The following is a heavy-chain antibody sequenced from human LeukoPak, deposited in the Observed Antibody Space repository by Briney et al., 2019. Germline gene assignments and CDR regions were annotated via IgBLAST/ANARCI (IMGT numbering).Heavy chain of an antibody. V-gene: IGHV3-43*02. CDR2: ISGDGGST. CDR1: GFTFDDYA. J-gene: IGHJ4*02. CDR3: ARIPGGSGSQYDY. Sequence: PGGSLRLSCAASGFTFDDYAMHWVRQAPGKGLEWVSLISGDGGSTYYADSVKGRFTTSRDNAENTVYLQMNSLRADDTAVYYCARIPGGSGSQYDYWGQGTLVIVSS. D-gene: IGHD3-10*01.